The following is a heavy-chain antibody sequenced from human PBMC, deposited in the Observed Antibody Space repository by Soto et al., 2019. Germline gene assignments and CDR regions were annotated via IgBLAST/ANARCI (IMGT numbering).Heavy chain of an antibody. J-gene: IGHJ5*02. Sequence: EVQLVESGGGLVQPGGSLRLSCAASGFTFSTYDMHWVRQATGKGLEWVSAIGTIGDTYYLDSVKGRFTISRENAKNSVYLQMNSLRAGDTAVYYCARGRSNQYESSPPPKFDPWGRGTLVSVSS. CDR1: GFTFSTYD. V-gene: IGHV3-13*01. CDR3: ARGRSNQYESSPPPKFDP. D-gene: IGHD2-8*01. CDR2: IGTIGDT.